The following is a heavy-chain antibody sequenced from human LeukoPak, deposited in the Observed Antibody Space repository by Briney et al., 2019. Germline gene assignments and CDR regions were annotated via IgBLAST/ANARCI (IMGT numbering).Heavy chain of an antibody. CDR2: IRYDGSNK. J-gene: IGHJ4*02. CDR1: GFSFSSYG. V-gene: IGHV3-30*02. Sequence: GGSLRLSCAASGFSFSSYGMHWVRQAPGKGLEWVALIRYDGSNKYYADSVKGRFTISRDNSKNTLYLQMNSLRAGDTAVYYCAKPHFDDWGQGTLVTVSS. CDR3: AKPHFDD.